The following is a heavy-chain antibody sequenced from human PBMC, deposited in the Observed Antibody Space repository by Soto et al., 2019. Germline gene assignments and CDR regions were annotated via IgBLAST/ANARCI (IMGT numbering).Heavy chain of an antibody. D-gene: IGHD4-17*01. CDR1: GFSFSSNC. CDR3: AKDHLPTTITTPWFDP. Sequence: GSLRLSCEASGFSFSSNCMHWVRQAPGKGLEWLAVISYDGNNKYYADSVKCRFSISRDNYKNTLDLQMNSLRAEDTAVYYCAKDHLPTTITTPWFDPWGQGTLVTVS. V-gene: IGHV3-30*18. J-gene: IGHJ5*02. CDR2: ISYDGNNK.